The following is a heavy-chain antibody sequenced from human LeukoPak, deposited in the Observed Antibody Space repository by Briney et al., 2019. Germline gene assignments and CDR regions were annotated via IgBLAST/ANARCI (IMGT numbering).Heavy chain of an antibody. J-gene: IGHJ4*02. V-gene: IGHV4-59*01. D-gene: IGHD1-14*01. CDR2: SYYSGIT. CDR1: GDSISTYY. Sequence: SETLSLTCTVSGDSISTYYWSWIRQSPGKGLEWIGYSYYSGITSYNPSLKSRVTMSVDESKNQLSLKVNSVTAADTAVYYCARGQPVDYWGQGTLVTVSS. CDR3: ARGQPVDY.